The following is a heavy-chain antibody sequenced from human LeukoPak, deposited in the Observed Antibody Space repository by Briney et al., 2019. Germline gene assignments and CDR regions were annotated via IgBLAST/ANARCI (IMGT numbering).Heavy chain of an antibody. CDR3: ARALYYYDTPFDP. CDR1: GFTFSSYA. D-gene: IGHD3-22*01. Sequence: GGSLRLSCAASGFTFSSYAMTWVRQAPGKGLEWVSSISSSSSYIYYADSVKGRLTISRDNAKNSLYLQMNSLRAEDTAVYYCARALYYYDTPFDPWGQGTLVTVSS. CDR2: ISSSSSYI. J-gene: IGHJ5*02. V-gene: IGHV3-21*01.